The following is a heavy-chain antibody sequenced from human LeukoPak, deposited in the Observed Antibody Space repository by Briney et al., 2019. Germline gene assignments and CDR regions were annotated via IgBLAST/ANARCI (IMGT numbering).Heavy chain of an antibody. CDR1: GGSISGYF. D-gene: IGHD3-22*01. CDR2: INHSGST. V-gene: IGHV4-34*01. Sequence: SETLSLTCTVSGGSISGYFWSWIRQPPGKGLEWIGEINHSGSTNYNPSLKSRVTISVDTSKNQFSLKLSSVTAADTAVYYCARVGSGYPHWFDPWGQGTLVTVSS. J-gene: IGHJ5*02. CDR3: ARVGSGYPHWFDP.